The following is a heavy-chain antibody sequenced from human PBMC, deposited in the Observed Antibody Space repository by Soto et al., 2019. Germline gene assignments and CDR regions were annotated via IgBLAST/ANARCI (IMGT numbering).Heavy chain of an antibody. Sequence: ASVKVSCKASGYTFTSYGISWVRQAPGQGLEWMGWISAYNGNTNYAQKLRGRVTMTTDTSTSTAYMELRSLRSDDTAVYYCAMYYGSGSYYNYWGQGTLVTVSS. J-gene: IGHJ4*02. CDR1: GYTFTSYG. V-gene: IGHV1-18*01. D-gene: IGHD3-10*01. CDR2: ISAYNGNT. CDR3: AMYYGSGSYYNY.